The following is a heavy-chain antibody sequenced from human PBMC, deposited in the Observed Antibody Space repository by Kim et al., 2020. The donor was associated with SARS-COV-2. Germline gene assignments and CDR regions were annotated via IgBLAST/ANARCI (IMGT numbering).Heavy chain of an antibody. CDR3: ATEYSSSSAFDY. CDR1: GFTFSTYG. Sequence: GGSLRLSCAASGFTFSTYGMHWVRQAPGKGLEWVAMIWNDGSNKYYADSMKGRFTISRDNSKNTLYLQMTSLRAEDTAVYYCATEYSSSSAFDYWGQETLVTVSS. J-gene: IGHJ4*02. D-gene: IGHD6-6*01. V-gene: IGHV3-33*01. CDR2: IWNDGSNK.